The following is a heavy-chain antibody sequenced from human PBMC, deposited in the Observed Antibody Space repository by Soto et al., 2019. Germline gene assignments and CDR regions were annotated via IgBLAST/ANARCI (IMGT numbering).Heavy chain of an antibody. Sequence: GGSLRLSCSASGFTFSNYAMHWVRQAPGKGLEYVSAISSNGGNTYYADSVKGRFTISRDNSKNTLYLQMSSLRTEYTAVFYCVKAVFSGYYYVPFDYWGQGTLVTVSS. CDR3: VKAVFSGYYYVPFDY. V-gene: IGHV3-64D*06. CDR1: GFTFSNYA. J-gene: IGHJ4*02. CDR2: ISSNGGNT. D-gene: IGHD3-22*01.